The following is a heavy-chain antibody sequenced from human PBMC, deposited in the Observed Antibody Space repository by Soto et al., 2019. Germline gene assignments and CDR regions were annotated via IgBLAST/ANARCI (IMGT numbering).Heavy chain of an antibody. CDR1: GYTFTNYD. D-gene: IGHD1-26*01. J-gene: IGHJ5*02. CDR2: MNPNSANT. Sequence: ASVKVSCKASGYTFTNYDISWVRQATGQGLEWMGWMNPNSANTGYAQKFQGRVSMTRDTSINTAYMELSSLRSEDTAIYYCARMATSGTLNWFDPWGQGTLVTSPQ. V-gene: IGHV1-8*01. CDR3: ARMATSGTLNWFDP.